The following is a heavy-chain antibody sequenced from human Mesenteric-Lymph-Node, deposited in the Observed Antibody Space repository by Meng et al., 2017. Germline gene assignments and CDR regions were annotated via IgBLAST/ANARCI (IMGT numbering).Heavy chain of an antibody. J-gene: IGHJ6*02. V-gene: IGHV3-7*01. CDR3: AREKSLSMLRGVIIMGGMDV. CDR2: IKEDGGEK. Sequence: GESLKISCAASGFTFSSFWMTWVRQAPGKGLEWVASIKEDGGEKYNVGSVMGRFTISRDNAKRSLYLQMNNLRPEDTAVYYCAREKSLSMLRGVIIMGGMDVWGQGTMVTVSS. D-gene: IGHD3-10*01. CDR1: GFTFSSFW.